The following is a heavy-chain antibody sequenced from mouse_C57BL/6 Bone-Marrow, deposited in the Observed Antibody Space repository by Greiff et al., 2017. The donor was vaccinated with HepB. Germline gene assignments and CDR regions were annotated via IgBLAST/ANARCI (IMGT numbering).Heavy chain of an antibody. CDR1: GYTFTDYN. J-gene: IGHJ3*01. V-gene: IGHV1-22*01. D-gene: IGHD1-1*01. Sequence: VQLKQSGPELVKPGASVKMSCEASGYTFTDYNMHWVKQSHGKSLEWIGYINPNNGGTSYNQKFKGKATLTVNKSSSTAYMELRSLTSEDSAVYYCARPGSSPWFAYWGQGTLVTVSA. CDR2: INPNNGGT. CDR3: ARPGSSPWFAY.